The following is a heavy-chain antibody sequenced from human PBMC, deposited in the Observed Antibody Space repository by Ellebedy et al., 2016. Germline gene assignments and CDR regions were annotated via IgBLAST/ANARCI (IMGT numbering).Heavy chain of an antibody. D-gene: IGHD4-23*01. CDR2: IFPADSDT. Sequence: GESLKISXVGAGYMFSTYWIAWVRQVPGKGLEWMGFIFPADSDTRFSPSFQGQVTMSVDKSINTAYLEWTSLKASDTAMYYCARPNHDYGGLYAFDVWGQGTMVTVSS. V-gene: IGHV5-51*01. J-gene: IGHJ3*01. CDR1: GYMFSTYW. CDR3: ARPNHDYGGLYAFDV.